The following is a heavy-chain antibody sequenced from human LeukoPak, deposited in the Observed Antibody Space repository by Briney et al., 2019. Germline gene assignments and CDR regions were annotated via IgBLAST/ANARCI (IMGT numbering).Heavy chain of an antibody. D-gene: IGHD3-3*01. Sequence: ASVKVSCKASGYTFTSYAMHWVRQAPGQRLEWMGWINACNGNTKYSQKFQGRVTITRDASASTAYMELSSLRSEDTAVYYCARVWPIFGVVMYYGMDVWGQGTTVTVSS. V-gene: IGHV1-3*01. J-gene: IGHJ6*02. CDR2: INACNGNT. CDR1: GYTFTSYA. CDR3: ARVWPIFGVVMYYGMDV.